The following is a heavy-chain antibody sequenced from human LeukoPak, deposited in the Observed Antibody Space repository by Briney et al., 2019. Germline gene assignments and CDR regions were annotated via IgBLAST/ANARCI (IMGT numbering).Heavy chain of an antibody. CDR3: ARHASSRFYYYYMDV. V-gene: IGHV5-51*01. CDR2: IYTGDSDT. Sequence: GEPLQISCKGSGYSFTSYWIGWLRQMPGKVLEWMGIIYTGDSDTSYSPSFQGQVTISADKSISTAYLQWSSLKASDTAMYYCARHASSRFYYYYMDVWGKGTTVTVSS. D-gene: IGHD6-6*01. CDR1: GYSFTSYW. J-gene: IGHJ6*03.